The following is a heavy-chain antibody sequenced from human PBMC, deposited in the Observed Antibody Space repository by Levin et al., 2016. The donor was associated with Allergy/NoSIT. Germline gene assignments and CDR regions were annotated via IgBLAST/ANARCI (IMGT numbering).Heavy chain of an antibody. CDR1: GFTFSSYS. V-gene: IGHV3-48*02. CDR3: ARGCWSGDCQSWGYFQH. CDR2: ISGDARTI. J-gene: IGHJ1*01. Sequence: GGSLRLSCAASGFTFSSYSMNWVRQAPGKGLEWVSYISGDARTIHYADSVKGRFTISRDNAKDSLYLQMNSLRDEDTAVYYCARGCWSGDCQSWGYFQHWGQGTLVTVSS. D-gene: IGHD2-21*02.